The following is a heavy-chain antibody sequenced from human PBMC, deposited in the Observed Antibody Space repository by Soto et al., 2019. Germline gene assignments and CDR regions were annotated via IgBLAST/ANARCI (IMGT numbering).Heavy chain of an antibody. Sequence: QVQLVESGGGVVQPGRSLRLSCAASGFTCSSYGMHWVRQAPGKGLEWMAVISYDGSNKYYADSVKGRFTISRDNSKNTLYLQMNSLRAEDTAVYYCAKDIRDIVVVVAARGYYYGMDVWGQGTTVTVSS. V-gene: IGHV3-30*18. D-gene: IGHD2-15*01. CDR2: ISYDGSNK. CDR3: AKDIRDIVVVVAARGYYYGMDV. J-gene: IGHJ6*02. CDR1: GFTCSSYG.